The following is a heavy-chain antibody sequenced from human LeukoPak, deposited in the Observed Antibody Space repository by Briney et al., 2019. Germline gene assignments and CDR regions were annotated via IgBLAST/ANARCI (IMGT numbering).Heavy chain of an antibody. D-gene: IGHD1-7*01. Sequence: SETLSLTCTVSGGSISSSSYYWGWIRQPPGKGLEWIGSIYYSGSTYYNPSLKSRVTISVDTSKNQFSLKLSSVTAADTAVYYCARGRKGYNWNYGWREDYYYYYYMDVWGKGTTVTVSS. CDR1: GGSISSSSYY. V-gene: IGHV4-39*07. CDR2: IYYSGST. J-gene: IGHJ6*03. CDR3: ARGRKGYNWNYGWREDYYYYYYMDV.